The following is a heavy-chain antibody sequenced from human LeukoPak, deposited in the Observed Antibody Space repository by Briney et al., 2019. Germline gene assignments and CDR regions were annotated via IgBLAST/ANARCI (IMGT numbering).Heavy chain of an antibody. J-gene: IGHJ3*02. D-gene: IGHD6-19*01. Sequence: PSETLSLTCTVSGGSISSLTYYCGWIRQPPGKGLEWIGSIYYSGSTYYNPSLKSRVTISVDTSKNQFSLRLNSVTAADTAVYYCARARYVSAWYAFDIWGQGAMVTVSS. CDR1: GGSISSLTYY. V-gene: IGHV4-39*07. CDR3: ARARYVSAWYAFDI. CDR2: IYYSGST.